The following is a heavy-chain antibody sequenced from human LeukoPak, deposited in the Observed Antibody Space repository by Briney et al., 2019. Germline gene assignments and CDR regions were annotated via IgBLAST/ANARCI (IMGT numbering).Heavy chain of an antibody. CDR1: GGTFSSYA. D-gene: IGHD4-23*01. V-gene: IGHV1-69*01. Sequence: GASVKVSCKASGGTFSSYAISWVRQAPGQGLEWMGGIIPIFGAANYAQKFQGRVTITADESTSTAYMELSSLRSEDTAVYYCARNQGSRDYGGPQGGFDYWGQGTLVTVSS. CDR2: IIPIFGAA. CDR3: ARNQGSRDYGGPQGGFDY. J-gene: IGHJ4*02.